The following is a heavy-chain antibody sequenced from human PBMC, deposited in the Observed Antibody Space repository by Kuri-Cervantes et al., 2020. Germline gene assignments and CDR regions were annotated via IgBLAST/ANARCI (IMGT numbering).Heavy chain of an antibody. Sequence: SVKVSCKASGGTFSSFGITWVRQAPGQGLELMGGIIPFFATAKYAQKFQGRVTITTDESTSTAYMELSSLRSEDTAVYYCARDLYGDYDVLDNWFDPWGQGTLVTVSS. CDR3: ARDLYGDYDVLDNWFDP. D-gene: IGHD4-17*01. J-gene: IGHJ5*02. V-gene: IGHV1-69*05. CDR2: IIPFFATA. CDR1: GGTFSSFG.